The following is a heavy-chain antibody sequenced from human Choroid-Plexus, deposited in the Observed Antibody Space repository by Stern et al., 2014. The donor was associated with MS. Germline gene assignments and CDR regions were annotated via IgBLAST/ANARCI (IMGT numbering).Heavy chain of an antibody. V-gene: IGHV3-23*04. CDR2: ISGRGVPT. CDR1: GFSFSTYA. CDR3: AKWPHHIAVAGTRYFQH. J-gene: IGHJ1*01. D-gene: IGHD6-19*01. Sequence: EVQLVESGGGLVQPGGSLRLSCAASGFSFSTYAMSWVRQTPGKGLQWVSVISGRGVPTYDADSVKGRFTISRDNAKNTLYLQMDSLRADDTAVYYCAKWPHHIAVAGTRYFQHWGQGTLVTVSS.